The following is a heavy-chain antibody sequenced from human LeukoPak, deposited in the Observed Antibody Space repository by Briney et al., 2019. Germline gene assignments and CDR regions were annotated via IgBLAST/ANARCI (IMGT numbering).Heavy chain of an antibody. D-gene: IGHD5-18*01. CDR3: ARGSGYSYGYDAFDI. J-gene: IGHJ3*02. V-gene: IGHV4-34*01. Sequence: KPSETLSLTCAVYGGSFSGYYWSWIRQPPGKGLEWIGEINHSGSTNHNPSLKSRVTISVDTSKNQFSLKLSSVTAADTAVYYCARGSGYSYGYDAFDIWGQGTMVTVSS. CDR1: GGSFSGYY. CDR2: INHSGST.